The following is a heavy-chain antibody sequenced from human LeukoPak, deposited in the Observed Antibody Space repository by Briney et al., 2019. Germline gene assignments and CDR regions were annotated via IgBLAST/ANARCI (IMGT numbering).Heavy chain of an antibody. CDR2: IYWNDDK. CDR3: AHRNDGSGWYSQTNWFDP. D-gene: IGHD6-19*01. Sequence: SGPTLVNPTQTLTLTCTFSGFSLSTSGVGVGWIRQPPGKALEWLALIYWNDDKRYSPSLKSRLTITKDTSKNQVVLTMTNMDPVDTATYYCAHRNDGSGWYSQTNWFDPWGQGTLVTVSS. V-gene: IGHV2-5*01. J-gene: IGHJ5*02. CDR1: GFSLSTSGVG.